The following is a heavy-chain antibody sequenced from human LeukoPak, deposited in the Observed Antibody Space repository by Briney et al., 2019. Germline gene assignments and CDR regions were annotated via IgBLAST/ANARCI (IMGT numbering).Heavy chain of an antibody. Sequence: GGSLRLSCAASGFTFSIYGMHWVRQAPGKGLEWVATMSFDVNNKYYADSVRGRFTISRDNSKNTLYLQMNRLGAEDTAVYSCARGYCTSSSCYNDYWGQGTLVTVSS. J-gene: IGHJ4*02. CDR1: GFTFSIYG. CDR3: ARGYCTSSSCYNDY. D-gene: IGHD2-2*02. V-gene: IGHV3-30*03. CDR2: MSFDVNNK.